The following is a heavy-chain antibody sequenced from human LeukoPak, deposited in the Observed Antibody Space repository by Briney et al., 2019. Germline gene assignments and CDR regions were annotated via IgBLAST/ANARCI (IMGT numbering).Heavy chain of an antibody. CDR2: ISSDGSST. Sequence: GAPRLSCAASGFTFSHYGMHWVRQTPGKGLVWVSRISSDGSSTTYADSVKGRFTISRDNAKNTLYLQMSNLRAEDTAMYYCARDQRVTGRPDIDYWGQGTLVIVSS. CDR1: GFTFSHYG. V-gene: IGHV3-74*03. J-gene: IGHJ4*02. D-gene: IGHD6-6*01. CDR3: ARDQRVTGRPDIDY.